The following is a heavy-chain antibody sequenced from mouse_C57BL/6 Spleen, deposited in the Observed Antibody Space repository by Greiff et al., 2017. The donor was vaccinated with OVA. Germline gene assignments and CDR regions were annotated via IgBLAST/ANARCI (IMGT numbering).Heavy chain of an antibody. CDR1: GYTFTEYT. J-gene: IGHJ4*01. D-gene: IGHD1-2*01. V-gene: IGHV1-62-2*01. Sequence: QVHVKQSGAELVKPGASVKLSCKASGYTFTEYTIHWVKQRSGQGLEWIGWFYPGSGSIKYNEKFKDKATLTADKSSSTVYMELSRLTSEDSAVYFCARHEPTAYAMDYWGQGTSVTVSS. CDR2: FYPGSGSI. CDR3: ARHEPTAYAMDY.